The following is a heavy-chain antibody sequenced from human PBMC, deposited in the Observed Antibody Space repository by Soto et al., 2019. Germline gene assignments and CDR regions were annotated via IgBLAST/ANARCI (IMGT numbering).Heavy chain of an antibody. CDR3: ATPRRDRYNDY. CDR1: GGTFSSYT. V-gene: IGHV1-69*02. CDR2: IIPILGIA. D-gene: IGHD1-1*01. Sequence: QVQLVQSGAEVKKPGSSVKVSCKASGGTFSSYTISWVRQAPGQGLEWMGRIIPILGIANYAQKFQGRVTISADKSTSTAYMELSSLRSEDTAVYYCATPRRDRYNDYWGQGTLVTVSS. J-gene: IGHJ4*02.